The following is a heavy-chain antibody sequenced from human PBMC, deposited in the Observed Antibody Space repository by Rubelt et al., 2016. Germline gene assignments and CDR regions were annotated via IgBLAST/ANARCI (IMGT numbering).Heavy chain of an antibody. Sequence: QITLKESGPTLVKPTQTLTLTCTFSGFSLSTSGVGVGWIRQPPGKALEWLALIYWNDVDRYSPSLQSRLTITKDTSKNQVVLTMTNVDPVDTATYYCAHDLSASSGGLFDYWGQGTLVTVSS. CDR2: IYWNDVD. CDR1: GFSLSTSGVG. CDR3: AHDLSASSGGLFDY. D-gene: IGHD6-6*01. J-gene: IGHJ4*02. V-gene: IGHV2-5*01.